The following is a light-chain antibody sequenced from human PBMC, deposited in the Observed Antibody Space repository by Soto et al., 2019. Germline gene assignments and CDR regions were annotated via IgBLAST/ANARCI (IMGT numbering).Light chain of an antibody. J-gene: IGLJ1*01. CDR2: EVS. Sequence: QSALTQPASVSGSPGQSITISCTGTSSDVGGYNYVSWYQQHPGKAPKLMIYEVSNRPSGVSNRFSGSKSGNTASLTISGLQAADEADYYGSSYTSSSTYVFGTGTKLTVL. CDR1: SSDVGGYNY. V-gene: IGLV2-14*01. CDR3: SSYTSSSTYV.